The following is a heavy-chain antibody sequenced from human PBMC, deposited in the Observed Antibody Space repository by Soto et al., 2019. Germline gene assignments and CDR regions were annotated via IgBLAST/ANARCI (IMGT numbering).Heavy chain of an antibody. Sequence: GGSLRLSCAASGFTFSNAWMNWVRQAPGKGLEWVGRIKSKTDGGTTDYAAPVKGRFTISRDDSKNTLYLQMNSLKTEDTAVYYCTTDGRFLEWLLTVPYYYYGMDVWGQGTTVTVSS. J-gene: IGHJ6*02. CDR3: TTDGRFLEWLLTVPYYYYGMDV. V-gene: IGHV3-15*07. CDR2: IKSKTDGGTT. CDR1: GFTFSNAW. D-gene: IGHD3-3*01.